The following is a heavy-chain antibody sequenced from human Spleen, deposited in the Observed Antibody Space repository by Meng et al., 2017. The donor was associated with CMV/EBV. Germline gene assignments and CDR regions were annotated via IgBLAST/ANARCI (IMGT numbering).Heavy chain of an antibody. J-gene: IGHJ6*02. CDR1: GFTFSSYW. D-gene: IGHD1-26*01. CDR2: IKQDGSEK. CDR3: ARQRRGSYDYYYYYGMDV. V-gene: IGHV3-7*01. Sequence: GESLKISCAASGFTFSSYWMSWVRQAPGKGLEWVANIKQDGSEKYYVDSVKGRFIISRDNAKNSLYLQMNSLRAEDTAVYYCARQRRGSYDYYYYYGMDVWGQGTTVTVSS.